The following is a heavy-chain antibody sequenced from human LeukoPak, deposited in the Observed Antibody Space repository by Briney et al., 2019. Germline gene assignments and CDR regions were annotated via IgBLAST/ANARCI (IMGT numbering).Heavy chain of an antibody. V-gene: IGHV4-39*01. Sequence: SETLSLTCTVSGGSISSSSYYWGWIRQPPGKGLEWIGRIYYSGSTYYNPSLKSRVTISVDTSKNQFSLKLSSVTAADTAVYYCARHLTYIVVVPAATIDWGQGTLVTVSS. CDR1: GGSISSSSYY. J-gene: IGHJ4*02. CDR3: ARHLTYIVVVPAATID. D-gene: IGHD2-2*01. CDR2: IYYSGST.